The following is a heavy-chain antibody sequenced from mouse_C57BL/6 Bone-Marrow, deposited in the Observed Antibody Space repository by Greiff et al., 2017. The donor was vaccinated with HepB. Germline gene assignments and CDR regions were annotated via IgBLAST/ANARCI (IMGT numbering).Heavy chain of an antibody. D-gene: IGHD1-1*01. CDR3: AREGPITTVVFDY. V-gene: IGHV1-82*01. Sequence: QVQLKQSGPELVKPGASVKISCKASGYAFSSSWMNWVKQRPGKGLEWIGRIYPGDGDTNYNGKFKGKATLTADKSSSTAYSQLSSLTSEDSAVYFCAREGPITTVVFDYWGQGTTLTVSS. CDR2: IYPGDGDT. CDR1: GYAFSSSW. J-gene: IGHJ2*01.